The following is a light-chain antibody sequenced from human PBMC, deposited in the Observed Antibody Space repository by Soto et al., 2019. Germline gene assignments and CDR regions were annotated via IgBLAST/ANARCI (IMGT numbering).Light chain of an antibody. Sequence: DIVLTHSPGTLSLSPGERATLSCRASQSVSSTYLAWHQQKPGQAPRLLIYGASNRATGIPDRFSGSGSGTDFTLTISRLEHEDIAVYYCQQYGGSRWTVGQGT. CDR1: QSVSSTY. CDR2: GAS. V-gene: IGKV3-20*01. CDR3: QQYGGSRWT. J-gene: IGKJ1*01.